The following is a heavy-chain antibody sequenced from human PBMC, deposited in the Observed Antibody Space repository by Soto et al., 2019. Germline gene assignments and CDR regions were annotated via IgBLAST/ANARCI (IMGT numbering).Heavy chain of an antibody. D-gene: IGHD6-19*01. Sequence: ASVKVSCKASGGTFSSYTISWVRQAPGQGLEWMGRIIPILGIANYAQKFQGRVTITADKSTSTAYMELSSLRSEDTAVYYCARAKRQWLASVDAFDISGQGTMVTVS. CDR2: IIPILGIA. CDR1: GGTFSSYT. CDR3: ARAKRQWLASVDAFDI. V-gene: IGHV1-69*02. J-gene: IGHJ3*02.